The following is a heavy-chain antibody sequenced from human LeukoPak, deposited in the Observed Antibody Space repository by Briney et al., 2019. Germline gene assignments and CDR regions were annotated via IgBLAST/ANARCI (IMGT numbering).Heavy chain of an antibody. J-gene: IGHJ5*02. Sequence: ASVTVSCTASGYTFISYAMNWVRQAPGQGLEWMGWINTNTGNPTYAQGFTGRFVFSLDTSVSTAYLQISSLETEDTAVCYCARENPTIHCSGGSCYSPHWFDPWGQGTLVTVSS. D-gene: IGHD2-15*01. CDR2: INTNTGNP. CDR3: ARENPTIHCSGGSCYSPHWFDP. CDR1: GYTFISYA. V-gene: IGHV7-4-1*02.